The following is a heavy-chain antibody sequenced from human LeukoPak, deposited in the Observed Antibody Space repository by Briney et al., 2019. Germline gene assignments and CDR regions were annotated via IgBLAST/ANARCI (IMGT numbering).Heavy chain of an antibody. J-gene: IGHJ3*01. CDR2: IKQDGSEK. CDR3: ASRYCSSTSCQAS. CDR1: GFTFSSYW. D-gene: IGHD2-2*01. V-gene: IGHV3-7*01. Sequence: PGGSLRLSCAASGFTFSSYWMSWVRQAPGKGLEWVANIKQDGSEKYYVDSVKGRFTISRDNAKNSLYLQMNSLRAEDTAVYYCASRYCSSTSCQASWGQGTMVTVSS.